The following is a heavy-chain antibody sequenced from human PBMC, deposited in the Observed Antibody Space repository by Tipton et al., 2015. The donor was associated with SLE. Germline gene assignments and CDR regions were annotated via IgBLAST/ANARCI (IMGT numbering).Heavy chain of an antibody. CDR2: LYFSGNT. V-gene: IGHV4-39*07. D-gene: IGHD6-13*01. CDR1: DDSISSISYF. CDR3: ARGREQQLVHWYFDL. Sequence: TLSLTCTVSDDSISSISYFWGWVRQPPRKKLEWIGSLYFSGNTLYSPSLKSRVTLSVDTSKSQFSLKLSSVTAADTAVYYCARGREQQLVHWYFDLWGRGTLVTVSP. J-gene: IGHJ2*01.